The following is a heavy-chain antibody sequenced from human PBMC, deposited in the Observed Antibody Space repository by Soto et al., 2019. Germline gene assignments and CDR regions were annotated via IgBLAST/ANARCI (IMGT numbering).Heavy chain of an antibody. CDR3: TTPYYDFWSGYYL. Sequence: EVQLVESGGGLVKPGGSLRLSCAASGFTFSNAWMNWVRQAPGKGLEWVGRIKSKTDGGTTDYAAPVKGRFTISRDDSKNTLYLQMNSLTTEDTAVYYCTTPYYDFWSGYYLWGQGTLVTVSS. D-gene: IGHD3-3*01. CDR1: GFTFSNAW. V-gene: IGHV3-15*07. J-gene: IGHJ4*02. CDR2: IKSKTDGGTT.